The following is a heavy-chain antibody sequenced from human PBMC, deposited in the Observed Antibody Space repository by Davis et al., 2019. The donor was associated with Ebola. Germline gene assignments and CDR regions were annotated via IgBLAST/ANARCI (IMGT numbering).Heavy chain of an antibody. D-gene: IGHD6-6*01. CDR3: ARSSRVDS. J-gene: IGHJ4*02. CDR1: GGSISSSNW. CDR2: IYHSGST. V-gene: IGHV4-4*02. Sequence: MPSETLSLTCAVSGGSISSSNWWSWVRQPPGKGLEWIGEIYHSGSTNYNPSLKGRVTISVDKSKSEFSLRLSSVTAADTGVYYCARSSRVDSWGQGTLVTVSS.